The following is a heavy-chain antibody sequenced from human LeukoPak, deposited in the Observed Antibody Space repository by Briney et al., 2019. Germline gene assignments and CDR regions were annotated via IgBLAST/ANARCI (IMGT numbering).Heavy chain of an antibody. D-gene: IGHD4-17*01. CDR3: AKGRGVTVTTSFDY. CDR2: INQDGSDK. Sequence: GGSLRLSCAASGFSLSNYWMSWVRQAPGKGLEWVANINQDGSDKYYVDSVMGRFTISKDNAKNSVYLQMNSLRAEDTAVYYCAKGRGVTVTTSFDYWGQGTLVTVSS. J-gene: IGHJ4*02. V-gene: IGHV3-7*03. CDR1: GFSLSNYW.